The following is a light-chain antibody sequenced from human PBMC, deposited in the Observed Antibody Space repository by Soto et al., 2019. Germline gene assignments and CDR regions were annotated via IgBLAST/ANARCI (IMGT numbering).Light chain of an antibody. V-gene: IGKV1-39*01. CDR1: QSISSY. J-gene: IGKJ1*01. CDR3: QQSYSTPRT. CDR2: AAS. Sequence: DLPMTQSPSSLSASVGDRVTITCRANQSISSYLNWYQQKPEKAPKLLIYAASSLQSGVPPRFSGSGSGTDLTLTISSLQPEDFATYYCQQSYSTPRTFGQGTKVEIK.